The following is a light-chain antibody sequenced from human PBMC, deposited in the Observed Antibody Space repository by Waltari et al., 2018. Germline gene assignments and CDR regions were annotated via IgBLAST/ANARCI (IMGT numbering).Light chain of an antibody. V-gene: IGLV4-69*01. Sequence: QLVLTQSPSASASLGASVTLTCTLSSGHRSDAIAWHQQQPEKGPRYLMKVNSDGSHSNGDGIPDRFSGSSSGAERYLIISSLQSEDEADYYCQTGGHGIWVFGGGTKLTVL. CDR3: QTGGHGIWV. CDR2: VNSDGSH. J-gene: IGLJ3*02. CDR1: SGHRSDA.